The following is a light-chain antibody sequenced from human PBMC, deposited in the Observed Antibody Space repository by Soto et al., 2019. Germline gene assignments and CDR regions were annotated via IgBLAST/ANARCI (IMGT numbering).Light chain of an antibody. CDR1: QSISSW. J-gene: IGKJ4*01. CDR2: DAS. Sequence: DIQMTQSPSTLSASVGDRVTITCRASQSISSWLAWYQQKPGKAPKLLIYDASSLESGVPSRFSGSGSGTEFTLTISSLQPDDFATYYCQQYNILLTFGGGTKVDIK. CDR3: QQYNILLT. V-gene: IGKV1-5*01.